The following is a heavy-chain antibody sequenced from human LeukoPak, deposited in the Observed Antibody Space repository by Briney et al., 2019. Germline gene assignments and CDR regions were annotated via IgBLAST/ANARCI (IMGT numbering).Heavy chain of an antibody. CDR3: ARTRTFGGVIVTNWFDP. D-gene: IGHD3-16*02. CDR1: GDSISSSSSY. J-gene: IGHJ5*02. V-gene: IGHV4-39*01. CDR2: IYYSGST. Sequence: SETLSLTCTVSGDSISSSSSYWGWIRQPPGEGLEWIGSIYYSGSTYYNTSPKSRVTISVDTSKNQFSLKLSSVTAADTAVYYCARTRTFGGVIVTNWFDPWGQGTLVTVSS.